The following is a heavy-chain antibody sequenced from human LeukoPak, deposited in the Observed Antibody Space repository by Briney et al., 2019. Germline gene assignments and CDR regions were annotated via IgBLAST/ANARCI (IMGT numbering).Heavy chain of an antibody. CDR2: IYTVVST. CDR3: AKDLRAAAGTQLESSYYFDY. D-gene: IGHD6-13*01. CDR1: GFTVSSNY. V-gene: IGHV3-53*01. J-gene: IGHJ4*02. Sequence: GGSLRLSCAASGFTVSSNYMSWVRQAPGKGLDWASVIYTVVSTYYADSVKGRFTISRDNSKNTLYLQMNSLRAEDTAVYYCAKDLRAAAGTQLESSYYFDYWGQGTLVTVSS.